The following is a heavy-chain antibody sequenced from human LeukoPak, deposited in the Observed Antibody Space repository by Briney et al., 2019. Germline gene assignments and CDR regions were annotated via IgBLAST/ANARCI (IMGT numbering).Heavy chain of an antibody. J-gene: IGHJ5*02. Sequence: ASVKVSCKASGYTFTSYAMNWVRQAPGQGLEWMGWISAYNGNTNYAQKLQGRVTMTTDTSTSTAYMGLRSLRSDDTAVYYCARVSDWLFGVLRFDPWGQGTLVTVSS. CDR2: ISAYNGNT. V-gene: IGHV1-18*01. CDR3: ARVSDWLFGVLRFDP. D-gene: IGHD3-9*01. CDR1: GYTFTSYA.